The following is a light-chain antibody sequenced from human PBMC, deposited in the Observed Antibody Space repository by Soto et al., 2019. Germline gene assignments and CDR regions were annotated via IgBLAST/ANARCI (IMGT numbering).Light chain of an antibody. J-gene: IGKJ2*02. CDR2: GVF. CDR1: QSVSSNY. V-gene: IGKV3-20*01. Sequence: VVTQSPGTVSLSPGEKATLSCRTSQSVSSNYLAWYQQKPGQAPRLLIYGVFNRATGIPDRFSGSGSGTAFSLTISRLEPEDVAVYFCQHYDGSPRTFGQGTRLQI. CDR3: QHYDGSPRT.